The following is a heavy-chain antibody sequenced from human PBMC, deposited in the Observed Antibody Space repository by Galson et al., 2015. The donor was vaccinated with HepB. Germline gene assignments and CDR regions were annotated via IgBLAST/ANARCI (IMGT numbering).Heavy chain of an antibody. CDR1: GGTFSSYA. V-gene: IGHV1-69*10. J-gene: IGHJ6*03. Sequence: SVKVSCKASGGTFSSYAISWVRQAPGQGLEWMGGIIPILGMANYAQKFQGRVTITADKSTSTAYMELSSLRSEDTAVYYCARGGIAAPRYSENYYYYMDVWGKGTTVTVSS. CDR2: IIPILGMA. D-gene: IGHD6-6*01. CDR3: ARGGIAAPRYSENYYYYMDV.